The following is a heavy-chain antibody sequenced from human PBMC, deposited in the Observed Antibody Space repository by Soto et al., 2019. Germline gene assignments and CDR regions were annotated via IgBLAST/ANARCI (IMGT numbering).Heavy chain of an antibody. CDR3: ARVVTGTGGGEYFDY. J-gene: IGHJ4*02. CDR1: GYTFTSYA. CDR2: INAGNGNT. Sequence: ASVKVSCKASGYTFTSYAMHWVRQAPGQRLEWMGWINAGNGNTKYSQKFQGRVTITRDTSASTAYMEPSSLRSEDTAVYYCARVVTGTGGGEYFDYWGQGTLVTVSS. V-gene: IGHV1-3*01. D-gene: IGHD1-20*01.